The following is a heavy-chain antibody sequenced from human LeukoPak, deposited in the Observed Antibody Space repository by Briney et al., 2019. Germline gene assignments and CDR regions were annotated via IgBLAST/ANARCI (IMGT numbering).Heavy chain of an antibody. J-gene: IGHJ6*02. V-gene: IGHV3-20*01. D-gene: IGHD5-18*01. CDR3: ARAPGGHNYYYGMDV. Sequence: GSLRLSCAVSGFTFDDYGMNWVRQAPGKGLEWVSGINWNGGSIGYADSVKGRFTISRDNAKNSLYLQMNSLRAEDTALYHCARAPGGHNYYYGMDVWGQGTTVTVSS. CDR1: GFTFDDYG. CDR2: INWNGGSI.